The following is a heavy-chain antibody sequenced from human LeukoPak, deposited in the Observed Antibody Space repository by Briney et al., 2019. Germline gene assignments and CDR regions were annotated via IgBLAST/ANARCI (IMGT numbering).Heavy chain of an antibody. CDR1: GYTFTSYG. CDR3: ARDDGSSYSYEYFDY. CDR2: IGAYNGNT. D-gene: IGHD3-22*01. Sequence: ASVEVSCKASGYTFTSYGISWVRQAPGQGLEWMGWIGAYNGNTNYAQNLQGRVTLPTDTSTSTAYMELRSLISVDTAVYYCARDDGSSYSYEYFDYWGRGTLVTVST. V-gene: IGHV1-18*01. J-gene: IGHJ4*02.